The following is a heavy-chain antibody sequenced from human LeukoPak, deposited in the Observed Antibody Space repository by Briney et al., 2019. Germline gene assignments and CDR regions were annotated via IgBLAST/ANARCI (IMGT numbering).Heavy chain of an antibody. Sequence: ASVKVSCKASGYTFTSYYMHWVRQAPGQGLEWMGIINPSGGSTSYAQKFQGRVTMTRDTSTSTVYMELSSLRSEDTAVYYCARHEFVAGVIVYNWFDPWGQGTLVTVSS. CDR3: ARHEFVAGVIVYNWFDP. CDR2: INPSGGST. V-gene: IGHV1-46*01. J-gene: IGHJ5*02. D-gene: IGHD3-16*02. CDR1: GYTFTSYY.